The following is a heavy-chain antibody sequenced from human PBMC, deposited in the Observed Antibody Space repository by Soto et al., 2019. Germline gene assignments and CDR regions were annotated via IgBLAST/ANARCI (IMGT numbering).Heavy chain of an antibody. CDR1: EFTFNNYW. J-gene: IGHJ6*02. CDR3: ARGIYLKYGLDV. CDR2: TNTDGSTT. Sequence: EVQLVESGGGLVQPGGSLRLSCAASEFTFNNYWMHWVRQVPGKGLEWVSRTNTDGSTTNYADSVMGQFTISRDNADNTVYLQMNSLRAEDTAVYYCARGIYLKYGLDVWGQGATVTVSS. D-gene: IGHD3-16*02. V-gene: IGHV3-74*01.